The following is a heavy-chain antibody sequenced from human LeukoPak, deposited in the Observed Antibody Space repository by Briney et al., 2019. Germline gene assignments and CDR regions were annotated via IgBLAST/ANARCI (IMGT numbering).Heavy chain of an antibody. CDR2: ISAYNGNT. CDR1: GYTFTSYG. J-gene: IGHJ4*02. D-gene: IGHD3-22*01. V-gene: IGHV1-18*01. Sequence: ASVKVSCKAPGYTFTSYGISWVRQAPGQGLEWMGWISAYNGNTNYAQKLQGRVTMTTDTSTSTAYMELRSLRSDDTAVYYCARGGVSDSSGYYYDYWGQGTLVTVSS. CDR3: ARGGVSDSSGYYYDY.